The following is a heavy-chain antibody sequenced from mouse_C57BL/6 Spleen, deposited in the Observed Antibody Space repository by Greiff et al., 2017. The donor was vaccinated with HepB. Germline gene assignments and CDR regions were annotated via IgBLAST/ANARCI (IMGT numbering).Heavy chain of an antibody. CDR3: AGAGFLFAY. V-gene: IGHV1-64*01. Sequence: QVHVKQPGAELVKPGASVKLSCKASGYTFTSYWMHWVKQRPGQGLEWIGMIHPNSGSTNYNEKFKSKATLTVDKSSSTAYMQLSSLTSEDSAVYYCAGAGFLFAYWGQGTLVTVSA. D-gene: IGHD3-3*01. J-gene: IGHJ3*01. CDR1: GYTFTSYW. CDR2: IHPNSGST.